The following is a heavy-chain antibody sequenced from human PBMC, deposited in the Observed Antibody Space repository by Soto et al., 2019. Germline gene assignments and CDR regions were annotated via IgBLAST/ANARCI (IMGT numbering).Heavy chain of an antibody. CDR1: GFTVSSSY. CDR3: ARHPSGTTAGTYDGMDV. CDR2: IYSGGNT. V-gene: IGHV3-53*01. D-gene: IGHD1-26*01. Sequence: GGSLRLSCAASGFTVSSSYMTWVRQAPGKGLEWVSVIYSGGNTYCADSVKGRFTISRDNSKNTLYLQMNSLRAEDTAVYYCARHPSGTTAGTYDGMDVWGQGTTDTVSS. J-gene: IGHJ6*02.